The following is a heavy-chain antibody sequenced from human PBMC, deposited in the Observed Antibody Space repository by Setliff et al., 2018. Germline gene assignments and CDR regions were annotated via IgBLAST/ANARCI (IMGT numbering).Heavy chain of an antibody. D-gene: IGHD5-18*01. J-gene: IGHJ6*03. CDR2: MNPGRGSR. CDR1: GYIFTNYY. V-gene: IGHV1-46*01. Sequence: GASVKVSCKTAGYIFTNYYVHWVRQAPGQGLEGMGVMNPGRGSRNYAQRFQGRVTMTSDTSTSTVYMELSSLRSEDTALYYCARGGHIRYDYYYMDVWGKGTTVTVSS. CDR3: ARGGHIRYDYYYMDV.